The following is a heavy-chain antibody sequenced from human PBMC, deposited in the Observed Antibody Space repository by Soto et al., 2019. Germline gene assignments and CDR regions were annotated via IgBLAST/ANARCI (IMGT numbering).Heavy chain of an antibody. CDR3: AKDFYGSSVRAFHI. D-gene: IGHD3-22*01. Sequence: PGGSLRLSCAASGFTFTSYTMNWVRQAPGKGLEWVSGISGSAASTYYADSGKGRFTISRDNSKNTVFLQVTSLRADDTAVYYCAKDFYGSSVRAFHIWGQGTMVT. V-gene: IGHV3-23*01. CDR1: GFTFTSYT. CDR2: ISGSAAST. J-gene: IGHJ3*02.